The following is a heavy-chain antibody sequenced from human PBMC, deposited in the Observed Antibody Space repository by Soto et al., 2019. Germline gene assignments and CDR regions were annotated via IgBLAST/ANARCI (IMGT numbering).Heavy chain of an antibody. Sequence: EASVKVSCKASGYTFTSYGISWVRQAPGQGLEWMGGIIPIFGTANYAQKFQGRVTITADESTSTAYMELSSLRSEDTAVYYCASPRGYYDSSGYYHGFDYWGQGTLVTVSS. J-gene: IGHJ4*02. D-gene: IGHD3-22*01. CDR1: GYTFTSYG. V-gene: IGHV1-69*13. CDR3: ASPRGYYDSSGYYHGFDY. CDR2: IIPIFGTA.